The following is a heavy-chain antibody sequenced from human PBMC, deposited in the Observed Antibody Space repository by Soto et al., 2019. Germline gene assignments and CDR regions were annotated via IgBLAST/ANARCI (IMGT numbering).Heavy chain of an antibody. J-gene: IGHJ6*02. D-gene: IGHD4-4*01. CDR3: SNAAQRYYYYYGMDV. V-gene: IGHV1-69*01. CDR2: LIPIFGTA. Sequence: QVQLVQSGAEVKKPGSSVKVSCKASGGTFSSYAISWVRQAPGQGLEWMGGLIPIFGTANYAQKFQGRVMITADESTSTAYMELSSLRSEDTAVYYCSNAAQRYYYYYGMDVWGQGTTVTVSS. CDR1: GGTFSSYA.